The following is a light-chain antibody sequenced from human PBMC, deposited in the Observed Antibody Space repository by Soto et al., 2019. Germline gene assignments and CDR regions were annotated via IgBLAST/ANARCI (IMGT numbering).Light chain of an antibody. CDR2: DVS. Sequence: QSALTQPASVSGSPGQSITISCTGTSSDVGGYNYVSWYQQHPGKAPKLMLYDVSNRPSGVSNRFSGSKSGNTASLTISGLKAEDEADYYCSAYTSSSALLYVFGTGTKVTVL. CDR1: SSDVGGYNY. J-gene: IGLJ1*01. CDR3: SAYTSSSALLYV. V-gene: IGLV2-14*01.